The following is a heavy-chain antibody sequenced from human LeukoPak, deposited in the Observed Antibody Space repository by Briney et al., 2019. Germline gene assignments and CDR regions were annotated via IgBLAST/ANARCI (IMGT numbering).Heavy chain of an antibody. CDR3: ARDRSQEFDP. Sequence: GGSLRLSCAASRFTFRNYAMHWVRQAPGKGLEWVAVISSDGTNKDYADSVKGRFSISRDNSKNTLYLQMNRLRADGTAVYYCARDRSQEFDPWGQGTLVTVSS. CDR2: ISSDGTNK. J-gene: IGHJ5*02. D-gene: IGHD3-10*01. V-gene: IGHV3-30*04. CDR1: RFTFRNYA.